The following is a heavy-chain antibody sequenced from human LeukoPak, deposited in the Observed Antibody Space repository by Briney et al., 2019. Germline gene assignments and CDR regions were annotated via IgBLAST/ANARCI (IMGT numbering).Heavy chain of an antibody. Sequence: GGSLRLSCAASGFTFSSYGMHWVRQAPGKGLEWVAVISYDGSNKYYADSVKGRFTISRDNSKNTLYLQMNSLRAEDTAVYYCAKVYSGYGFDYWGQGTLVTVCS. V-gene: IGHV3-30*18. J-gene: IGHJ4*02. CDR3: AKVYSGYGFDY. CDR2: ISYDGSNK. D-gene: IGHD5-12*01. CDR1: GFTFSSYG.